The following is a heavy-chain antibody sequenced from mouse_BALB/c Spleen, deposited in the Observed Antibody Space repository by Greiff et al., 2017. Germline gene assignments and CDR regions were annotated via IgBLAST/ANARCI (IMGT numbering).Heavy chain of an antibody. D-gene: IGHD2-4*01. J-gene: IGHJ4*01. V-gene: IGHV14-3*02. CDR3: ARTMMTTGYAMDY. CDR1: GFNIKDTY. CDR2: IDPANGNT. Sequence: EVQLQQSGAELVKPGASVTLSCTASGFNIKDTYMHWVKQRPEQGLEWIGRIDPANGNTKYAPKFQGKATRTADTSSNTAYLQLSSLTSEDTAVYYCARTMMTTGYAMDYWGQGTSVTVSS.